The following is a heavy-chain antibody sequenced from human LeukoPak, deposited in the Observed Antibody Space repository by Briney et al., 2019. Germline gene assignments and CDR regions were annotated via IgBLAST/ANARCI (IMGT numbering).Heavy chain of an antibody. Sequence: SLRLSCAASGFTFSDYYMSWIRQAPGKGLEWVSGISWNSGSIGYADSVKGRFTISRDNAKNSLYLQMNSLRAEDTALYYCAKVDYRFRFDPWGQGTLVTVSS. CDR1: GFTFSDYY. J-gene: IGHJ5*02. D-gene: IGHD5-12*01. V-gene: IGHV3-9*01. CDR2: ISWNSGSI. CDR3: AKVDYRFRFDP.